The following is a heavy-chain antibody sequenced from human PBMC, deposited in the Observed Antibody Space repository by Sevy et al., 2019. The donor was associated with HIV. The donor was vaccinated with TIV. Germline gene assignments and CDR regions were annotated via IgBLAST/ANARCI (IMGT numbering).Heavy chain of an antibody. CDR2: TNHSGGT. D-gene: IGHD2-2*01. CDR3: ARHCSGTSCSHAFDI. V-gene: IGHV4-34*01. CDR1: GGSFSGYY. Sequence: SETLSLTCAVYGGSFSGYYWSWIRQPPGKGLEWIGETNHSGGTNYNPSLKSRVTISVDTSKNQFSLKLSSVTAADTAVYYCARHCSGTSCSHAFDIWGQGTMVTVSS. J-gene: IGHJ3*02.